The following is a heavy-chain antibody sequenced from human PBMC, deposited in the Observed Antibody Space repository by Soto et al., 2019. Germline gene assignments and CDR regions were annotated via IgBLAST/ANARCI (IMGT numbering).Heavy chain of an antibody. CDR2: IYYSGST. D-gene: IGHD6-13*01. CDR3: ARLKGRAAAGTEKHNWFDP. CDR1: GGSISSSSYY. V-gene: IGHV4-39*01. Sequence: SETLSLTCTVSGGSISSSSYYWGWIRQPPGKGLEWIGSIYYSGSTYYNPSLKSRVTISVDTSKNQFSLRLSSVTAADTAVYYCARLKGRAAAGTEKHNWFDPWGQGTLVTVAS. J-gene: IGHJ5*02.